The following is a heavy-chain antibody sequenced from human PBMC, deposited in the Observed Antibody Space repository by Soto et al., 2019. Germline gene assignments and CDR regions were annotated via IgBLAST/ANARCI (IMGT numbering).Heavy chain of an antibody. D-gene: IGHD3-10*01. J-gene: IGHJ4*02. Sequence: GGSLRLSCAASGFTFDDYAMHWVRQAPGKGLEWVSGISWNSGSIGYADSVKGRFTISRDNAKNSLYLQMNSLRAEDTALYYCAKDKGYGSGSSLSHFDYWGQGTLVTVSS. CDR3: AKDKGYGSGSSLSHFDY. CDR1: GFTFDDYA. CDR2: ISWNSGSI. V-gene: IGHV3-9*01.